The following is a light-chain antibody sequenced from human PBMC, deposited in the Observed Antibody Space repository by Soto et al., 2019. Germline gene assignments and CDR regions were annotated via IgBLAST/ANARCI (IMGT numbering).Light chain of an antibody. CDR3: SSYTGSATPV. CDR2: EVS. Sequence: QSALTQPASVSGSPGQSITISCTGTSNDVGGYAYVSWYQQYPGKAPKLVISEVSNRPSGVSHRFSGSRSGNTASLTISGLQAEDEADYYCSSYTGSATPVFGGGPKVTVL. CDR1: SNDVGGYAY. J-gene: IGLJ3*02. V-gene: IGLV2-14*01.